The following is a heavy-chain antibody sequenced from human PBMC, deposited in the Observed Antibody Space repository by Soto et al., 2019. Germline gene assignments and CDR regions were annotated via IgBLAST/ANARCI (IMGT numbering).Heavy chain of an antibody. Sequence: QVQLVESGGGVVQPGRSLRLSCAASGFTFSSYGMHWVRQAPGKGLEWVAVISYDGSNKYYADSVKGRFTISRDNSKNKXYLQMNSLRAEDTAVYYCANAPAIVLVPAALGGDYWGQGTLVTVSS. CDR3: ANAPAIVLVPAALGGDY. J-gene: IGHJ4*02. CDR1: GFTFSSYG. V-gene: IGHV3-30*18. D-gene: IGHD2-2*01. CDR2: ISYDGSNK.